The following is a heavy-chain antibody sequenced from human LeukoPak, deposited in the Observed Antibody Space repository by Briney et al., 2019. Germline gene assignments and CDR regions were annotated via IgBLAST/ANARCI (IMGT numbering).Heavy chain of an antibody. Sequence: GGSLRLSCEASGFIFNTFTMIWVRQVPGKGLEWISSISSSSNYIYYADSVKGRFTISRDNAKNSAYLQMNSLRAEDTALYFCAREITMIRGVVREAFDVWGQGTVVTVSS. CDR3: AREITMIRGVVREAFDV. J-gene: IGHJ3*01. CDR2: ISSSSNYI. CDR1: GFIFNTFT. V-gene: IGHV3-21*01. D-gene: IGHD3-10*01.